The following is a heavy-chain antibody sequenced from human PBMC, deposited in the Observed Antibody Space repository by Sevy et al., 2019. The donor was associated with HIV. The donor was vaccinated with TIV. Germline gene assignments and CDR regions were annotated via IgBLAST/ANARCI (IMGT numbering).Heavy chain of an antibody. J-gene: IGHJ4*02. D-gene: IGHD5-12*01. V-gene: IGHV3-9*01. Sequence: GGSLRLSCAASGFTFDDCAMHWVRQAPGKGLEWVSGISWNSGRIGYADSVKGRFTISRDNAKNSLSLQMNNLRTEDTAFYYCAKDIGRGEMVAATMGYWVQGTLVTVSS. CDR2: ISWNSGRI. CDR1: GFTFDDCA. CDR3: AKDIGRGEMVAATMGY.